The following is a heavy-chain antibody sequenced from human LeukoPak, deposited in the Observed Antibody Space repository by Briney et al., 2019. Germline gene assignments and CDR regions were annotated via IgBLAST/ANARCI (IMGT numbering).Heavy chain of an antibody. Sequence: GGSLRLSCAASGFTFSSYAMSWVRQAPGKGLEWVSAISGSGGSTYYADSVKGRFTISRDNSKNTLYLQMSSLRAEDTAVYYCAKDPRSSWTPYFDYWGQGTLVTVSS. J-gene: IGHJ4*02. CDR2: ISGSGGST. D-gene: IGHD6-13*01. CDR3: AKDPRSSWTPYFDY. V-gene: IGHV3-23*01. CDR1: GFTFSSYA.